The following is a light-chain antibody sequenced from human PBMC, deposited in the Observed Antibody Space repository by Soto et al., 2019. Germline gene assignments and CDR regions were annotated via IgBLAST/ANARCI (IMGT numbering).Light chain of an antibody. CDR2: AAS. J-gene: IGKJ2*02. V-gene: IGKV1-39*01. Sequence: DIQMTQSPSSLSASVGDRVTITCRASHAITNYLNWYQQKPGKAPKLLIYAASSLQSGVPPRFSGSGSGTDFTLTISSLQPEDFATYYCQQSYSTPRTFGQGTKLEIK. CDR1: HAITNY. CDR3: QQSYSTPRT.